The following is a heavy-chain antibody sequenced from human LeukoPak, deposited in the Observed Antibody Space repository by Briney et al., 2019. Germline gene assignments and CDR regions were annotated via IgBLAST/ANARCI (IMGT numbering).Heavy chain of an antibody. Sequence: GASVKVSCKASGYTFTSYDINWVRQATGQGLEWMGWMNPNSGNTGYAQKFQGRVTMTTDTSTSTAYMELRSLRSDDTAVYYCARAADIVVVPAAHGRYDAFNIWGQGTMVTVSS. D-gene: IGHD2-2*01. CDR2: MNPNSGNT. V-gene: IGHV1-8*01. CDR1: GYTFTSYD. CDR3: ARAADIVVVPAAHGRYDAFNI. J-gene: IGHJ3*02.